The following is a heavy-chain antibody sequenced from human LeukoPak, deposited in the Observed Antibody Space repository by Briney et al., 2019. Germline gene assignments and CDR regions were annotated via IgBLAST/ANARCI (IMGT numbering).Heavy chain of an antibody. D-gene: IGHD2-2*01. J-gene: IGHJ4*02. CDR1: EYTFTDYY. Sequence: ASVKVSCKASEYTFTDYYMHWVRQAPGQGLEWMGWINPVSGGTNYVRKFQGRVTMTRDTSISTAYMELSRLRSDDTAVYYCARANFLSCSSTSCLFDYWGQGTLVTVSS. CDR2: INPVSGGT. CDR3: ARANFLSCSSTSCLFDY. V-gene: IGHV1-2*02.